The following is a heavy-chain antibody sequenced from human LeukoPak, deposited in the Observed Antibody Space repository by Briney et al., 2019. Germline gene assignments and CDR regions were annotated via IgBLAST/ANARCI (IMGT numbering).Heavy chain of an antibody. CDR3: CAYCGGGGCAGPTRYNWFDP. V-gene: IGHV4-39*07. J-gene: IGHJ5*02. Sequence: SATLSLTCTVSGHSISNSRHYWGWIRQSPGKGLEWIGTIYYSGTTYYNPSLKSRITISVDTAKNQFSLSLSSVTAADTARYYSCAYCGGGGCAGPTRYNWFDPWGQGTLVTVSS. CDR1: GHSISNSRHY. D-gene: IGHD2-15*01. CDR2: IYYSGTT.